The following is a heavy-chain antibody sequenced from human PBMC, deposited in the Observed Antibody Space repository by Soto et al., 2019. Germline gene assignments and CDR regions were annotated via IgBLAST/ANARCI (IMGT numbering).Heavy chain of an antibody. J-gene: IGHJ4*02. CDR3: AKDSHYYGSGSYYG. V-gene: IGHV3-23*01. CDR1: GFTFSSYA. CDR2: ISGSGGTT. D-gene: IGHD3-10*01. Sequence: EVQLLESGGGLVQPGGSLRLSCAASGFTFSSYAMSWVRQAPGMGLEWVSGISGSGGTTYYTDSVKGRFTISRDNSKNTLYLQMSSLRAEDTAVYYCAKDSHYYGSGSYYGWGQGTLVTVSS.